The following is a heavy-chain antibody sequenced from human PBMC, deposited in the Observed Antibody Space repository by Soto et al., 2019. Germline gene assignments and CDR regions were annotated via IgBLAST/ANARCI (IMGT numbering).Heavy chain of an antibody. CDR2: ISFDGSKE. CDR3: ARSRHGSGSYTHFYYGLDV. CDR1: GFTFISYA. J-gene: IGHJ6*02. V-gene: IGHV3-30-3*01. D-gene: IGHD3-10*01. Sequence: QVQLVESGGGVVQPGRSLRLSCAASGFTFISYAMHWVRQAPGKGLEWVAVISFDGSKEYYADSVKGRFTISRDNSKNTVYLQMNSLRSEDTAVYYCARSRHGSGSYTHFYYGLDVWGQGTTVTVSS.